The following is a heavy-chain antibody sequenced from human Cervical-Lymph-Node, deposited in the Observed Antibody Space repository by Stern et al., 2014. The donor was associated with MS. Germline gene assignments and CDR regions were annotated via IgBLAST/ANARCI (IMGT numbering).Heavy chain of an antibody. V-gene: IGHV3-9*01. CDR3: ARDITGSSAYFAY. CDR2: MSWNSGTI. J-gene: IGHJ4*02. Sequence: EVQLLESGGDLVQPGRSLRLSCAAFGFTFDDYAMHWVRQAPGKGLEWVAGMSWNSGTIGYADSVKGRFTTSRDNAYSSLYLQMNSLRPEDTALYYCARDITGSSAYFAYWGQGTLVTVSS. D-gene: IGHD1-14*01. CDR1: GFTFDDYA.